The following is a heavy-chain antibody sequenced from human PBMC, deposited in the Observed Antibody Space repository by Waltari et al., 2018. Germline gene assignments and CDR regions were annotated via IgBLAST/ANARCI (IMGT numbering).Heavy chain of an antibody. Sequence: QVQLVESGGGVVQPGGSLRLSCAASGFTFSSYGLPWVRQAPGKGLEWVTFIRNDGSNKYYADSVKGRFTISRDNSKNTLYLQMNSLRAEDTAVYYCAKDDSGWDYWGQGTLVTVSS. CDR2: IRNDGSNK. V-gene: IGHV3-30*02. CDR3: AKDDSGWDY. D-gene: IGHD6-19*01. CDR1: GFTFSSYG. J-gene: IGHJ4*02.